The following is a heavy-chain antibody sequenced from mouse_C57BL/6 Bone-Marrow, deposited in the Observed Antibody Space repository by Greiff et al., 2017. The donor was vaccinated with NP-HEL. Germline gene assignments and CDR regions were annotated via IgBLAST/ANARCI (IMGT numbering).Heavy chain of an antibody. Sequence: VQLQQSGAELVMPGSSVKLSCKASGYTFTSYWMHWVKQRPGQGLEWIGEIDPSDSYTNYNQKFKGKSTLTVDKSSSTAYMQLSSLTSEDSAVYYCARIKPTGNYAMDYWGQGTSVTVSS. CDR2: IDPSDSYT. D-gene: IGHD4-1*01. CDR3: ARIKPTGNYAMDY. V-gene: IGHV1-69*01. CDR1: GYTFTSYW. J-gene: IGHJ4*01.